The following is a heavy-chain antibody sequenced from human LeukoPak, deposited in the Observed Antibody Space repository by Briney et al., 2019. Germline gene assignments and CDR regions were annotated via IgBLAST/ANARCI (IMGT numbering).Heavy chain of an antibody. CDR2: IYYSGST. CDR3: ARLDYYGSGSYYNEDY. Sequence: SETLSLTCTVSGGSISSCYWSWIRQPPGKGLEWIGYIYYSGSTNYNPSLKSRVTISVDTSKNQFSLKLSSVTAADTAVYYCARLDYYGSGSYYNEDYWGQGTLVTVSS. J-gene: IGHJ4*02. CDR1: GGSISSCY. V-gene: IGHV4-59*08. D-gene: IGHD3-10*01.